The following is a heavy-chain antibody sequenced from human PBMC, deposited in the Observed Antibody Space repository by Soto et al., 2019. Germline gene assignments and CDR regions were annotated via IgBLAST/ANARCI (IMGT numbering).Heavy chain of an antibody. J-gene: IGHJ4*02. D-gene: IGHD3-16*01. V-gene: IGHV5-51*01. CDR1: GYSFTSYW. Sequence: PGESLKISCKGSGYSFTSYWIGWVRQMPGKGLEWMGIIYPGDSDTRYSPSFQGQVTISADKSISTAYLQWNSLKASDTAMYYCARGSPTVRYMISNWGQGTLVTVSS. CDR3: ARGSPTVRYMISN. CDR2: IYPGDSDT.